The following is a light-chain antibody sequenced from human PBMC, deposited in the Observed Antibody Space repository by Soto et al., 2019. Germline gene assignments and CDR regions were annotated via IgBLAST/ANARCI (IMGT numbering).Light chain of an antibody. CDR3: QAWDSSTVGV. CDR2: QDS. CDR1: KLGDKY. V-gene: IGLV3-1*01. Sequence: SYELTQPPSVSVSPGQTASITCSGAKLGDKYACWYQQKPGQSPVLVIYQDSKRPSGIPERFSGSNSGNTATLTISGTQAMDEADYYCQAWDSSTVGVFGGGTKVTVL. J-gene: IGLJ2*01.